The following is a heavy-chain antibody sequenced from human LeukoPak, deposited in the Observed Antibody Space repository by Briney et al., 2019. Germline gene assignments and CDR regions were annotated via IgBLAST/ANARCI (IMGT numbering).Heavy chain of an antibody. V-gene: IGHV3-74*01. J-gene: IGHJ4*02. CDR2: INSDGSST. CDR1: VFTLSSYW. CDR3: AKGGGSPLDY. Sequence: GGSLRLSCAASVFTLSSYWMHWVRQAPGKGLVWVSRINSDGSSTSYADSVKGRFTISRDNAKNTLYLQMNSLRDEDTAVYYCAKGGGSPLDYWGQGTLVTVSS. D-gene: IGHD1-26*01.